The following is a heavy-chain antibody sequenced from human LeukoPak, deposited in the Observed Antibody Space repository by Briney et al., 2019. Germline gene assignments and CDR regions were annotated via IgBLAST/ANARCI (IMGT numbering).Heavy chain of an antibody. V-gene: IGHV3-30*02. CDR2: IRYDGSNK. Sequence: GGSLRLSCAASGFILNTYVMHWVRQAPGKGLEWLAFIRYDGSNKNYADSVKGRFTISRDNTKNSLYLQMNSLSAEDTAVYYCAKDGGSDPDSFDIWGQGTMVTVSS. J-gene: IGHJ3*02. CDR1: GFILNTYV. CDR3: AKDGGSDPDSFDI. D-gene: IGHD2-15*01.